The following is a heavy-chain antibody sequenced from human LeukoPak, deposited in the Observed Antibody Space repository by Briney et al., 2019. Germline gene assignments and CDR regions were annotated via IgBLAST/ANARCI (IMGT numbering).Heavy chain of an antibody. CDR3: AKGPPIVVVPAATYYYYYYYMDV. D-gene: IGHD2-2*01. CDR1: GFTFSSYE. Sequence: GGSLRLSCAASGFTFSSYEMNWVRQAPGKGREWVSYISSSGSTIYYADSVKGRFTISRDNAKNSLYLQMNSLRAEDTAVYYCAKGPPIVVVPAATYYYYYYYMDVWGKGTTVTISS. CDR2: ISSSGSTI. V-gene: IGHV3-48*03. J-gene: IGHJ6*03.